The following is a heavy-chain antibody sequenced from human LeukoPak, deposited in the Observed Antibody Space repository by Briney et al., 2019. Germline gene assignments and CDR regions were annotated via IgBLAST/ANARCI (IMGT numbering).Heavy chain of an antibody. J-gene: IGHJ4*01. V-gene: IGHV4-39*01. Sequence: SETLSLTCTVSGGSISSGSYYWGWIRQPPGKGLEWIGSIFYTGKSNNNPSLKTRVTVSVDTSKNQFFLKVTSVTVADTAVYFCARLGDVEVNGGTLDYWGRGTLVTVSS. CDR1: GGSISSGSYY. D-gene: IGHD3-16*01. CDR3: ARLGDVEVNGGTLDY. CDR2: IFYTGKS.